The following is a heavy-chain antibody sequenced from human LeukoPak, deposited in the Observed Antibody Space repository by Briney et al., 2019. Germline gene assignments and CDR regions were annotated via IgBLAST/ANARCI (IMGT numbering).Heavy chain of an antibody. CDR2: IRYDGSNK. V-gene: IGHV3-30*02. J-gene: IGHJ5*02. CDR3: ARGGPVAAAGEGTSRWFDP. CDR1: GFTFSNYG. D-gene: IGHD6-13*01. Sequence: GGSLRLSCAASGFTFSNYGMHWVRQAPGKGLEWVAFIRYDGSNKYYADSVKGRFTISRDNSKNTLYLQMNSLRAEDTAVYYCARGGPVAAAGEGTSRWFDPWGQGTLVTVSS.